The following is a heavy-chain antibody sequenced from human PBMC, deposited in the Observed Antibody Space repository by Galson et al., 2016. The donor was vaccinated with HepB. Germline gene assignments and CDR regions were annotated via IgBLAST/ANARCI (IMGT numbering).Heavy chain of an antibody. CDR3: ARDRSSGWFDSSDI. CDR2: IIPIFGAA. CDR1: GGTLSNYG. J-gene: IGHJ3*02. Sequence: KVSCKASGGTLSNYGISWVRQAPGQGLEWMGGIIPIFGAANYEQKFQGRVTISADEATNTVYMELSSLTSEDTAVYYCARDRSSGWFDSSDIWGQGTMVTVSS. D-gene: IGHD6-19*01. V-gene: IGHV1-69*01.